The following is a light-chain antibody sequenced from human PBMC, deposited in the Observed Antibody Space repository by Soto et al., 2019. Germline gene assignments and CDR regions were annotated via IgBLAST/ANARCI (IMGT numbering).Light chain of an antibody. V-gene: IGKV1-5*03. Sequence: DIQMTQSPSTLSGSVGDRVTITCRASQTISSWLAWYQQKPGKEPKLLIYKASTLKSGVPSRFSGSGSGTEFTLTISSLQPDDFATYYCQQYNSYSEAFGQGTKVELK. CDR1: QTISSW. CDR2: KAS. J-gene: IGKJ1*01. CDR3: QQYNSYSEA.